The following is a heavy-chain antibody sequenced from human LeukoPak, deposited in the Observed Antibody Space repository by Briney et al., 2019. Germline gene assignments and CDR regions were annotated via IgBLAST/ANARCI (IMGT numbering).Heavy chain of an antibody. CDR3: AKALGGIGNGFHI. Sequence: GGSLRLSCAASGFTFSSYWMHWGRQAPGKGLMWVSRINSDGSSTSYADSVKGRFTISRDNAKNTLYLQMNSLRAEDTAVYYCAKALGGIGNGFHIWGQGTMATVSS. V-gene: IGHV3-74*01. CDR1: GFTFSSYW. CDR2: INSDGSST. J-gene: IGHJ3*02. D-gene: IGHD6-13*01.